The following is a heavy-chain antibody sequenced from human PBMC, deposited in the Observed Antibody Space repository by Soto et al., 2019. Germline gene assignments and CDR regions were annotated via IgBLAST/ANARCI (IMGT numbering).Heavy chain of an antibody. CDR3: ARGPGITIFGVVITPYGMDV. CDR1: GYTFTSYG. V-gene: IGHV1-18*01. CDR2: ISAYNGNT. D-gene: IGHD3-3*01. J-gene: IGHJ6*02. Sequence: ASVKVSCKASGYTFTSYGISWVRQAPGQGLERMGWISAYNGNTNYAQKLQGRVIMTTDTSTSTAYMELRSLRSDDTAVYYCARGPGITIFGVVITPYGMDVWGQGTTVTVSS.